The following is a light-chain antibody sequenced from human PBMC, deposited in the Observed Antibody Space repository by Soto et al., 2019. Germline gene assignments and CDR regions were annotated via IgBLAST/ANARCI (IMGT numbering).Light chain of an antibody. V-gene: IGLV2-14*01. J-gene: IGLJ2*01. CDR1: SSDVGGYNY. CDR2: GVS. Sequence: QSALTQPASVSGSPGQSITISCTGTSSDVGGYNYVSWYQQHPGKAPKLMINGVSNRPPGVSNRFSGSKSGNTASLTISGLQAEDEADYYCSSYTSSSTRVVFGGGTKLTVL. CDR3: SSYTSSSTRVV.